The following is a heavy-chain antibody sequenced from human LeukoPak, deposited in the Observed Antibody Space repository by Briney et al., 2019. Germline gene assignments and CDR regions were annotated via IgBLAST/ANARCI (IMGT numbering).Heavy chain of an antibody. V-gene: IGHV4-34*01. D-gene: IGHD7-27*01. CDR1: GGSFSGYY. Sequence: SETLSLTCAVYGGSFSGYYWSWIRQPPGKGLEWIGEINHSGSTNYNPSLKSRVTISVDTSKNQFSLKLSSVTAADTAVYYCARDSGDYWGQGTLVTVSS. CDR3: ARDSGDY. J-gene: IGHJ4*02. CDR2: INHSGST.